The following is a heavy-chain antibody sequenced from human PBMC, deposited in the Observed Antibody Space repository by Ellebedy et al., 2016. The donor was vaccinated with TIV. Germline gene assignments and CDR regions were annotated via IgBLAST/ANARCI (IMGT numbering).Heavy chain of an antibody. J-gene: IGHJ5*02. CDR3: ARAGSNSWTNWFDP. Sequence: ASVKVSXKASGYIFTSYGISWVRQAPGQGLEWMGWFCPYNGKKKYVKKLQGRVTMTTETSTSTAYMELRRLRSDDRAVYDCARAGSNSWTNWFDPWGQGTLITVSS. CDR1: GYIFTSYG. D-gene: IGHD6-13*01. CDR2: FCPYNGKK. V-gene: IGHV1-18*01.